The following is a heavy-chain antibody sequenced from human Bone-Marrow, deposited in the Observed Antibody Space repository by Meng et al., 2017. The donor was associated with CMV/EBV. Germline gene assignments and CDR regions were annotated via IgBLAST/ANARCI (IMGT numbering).Heavy chain of an antibody. Sequence: GGSLRLSCAASGFTFSSYAMHWVRQAPGKGLEWVSVIYSGGSSTYYADSVKGRFTISRDNSKNTLYLQMNSLRAEDTAVYYCAKCYYDILTGYLLDYWGQGTLVTVSS. CDR2: IYSGGSST. V-gene: IGHV3-23*03. CDR1: GFTFSSYA. J-gene: IGHJ4*02. CDR3: AKCYYDILTGYLLDY. D-gene: IGHD3-9*01.